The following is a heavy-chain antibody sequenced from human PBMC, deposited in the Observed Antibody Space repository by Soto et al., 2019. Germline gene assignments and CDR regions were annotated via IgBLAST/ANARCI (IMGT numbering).Heavy chain of an antibody. D-gene: IGHD2-21*01. CDR1: GYTFTSYD. V-gene: IGHV1-8*01. Sequence: ASVKVSCKASGYTFTSYDINWVRQATGQGLEWMGWMNPNSGNTGYAQKFQGRVTMTRNTSISTAYMELSSLRSEETAVYYCATLRWDKRQYYYYGMDVWGQGTTVTVSS. CDR2: MNPNSGNT. J-gene: IGHJ6*02. CDR3: ATLRWDKRQYYYYGMDV.